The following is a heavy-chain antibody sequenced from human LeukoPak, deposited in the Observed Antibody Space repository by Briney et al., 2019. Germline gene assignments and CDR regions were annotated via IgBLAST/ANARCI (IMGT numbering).Heavy chain of an antibody. CDR1: GFTFNTYA. V-gene: IGHV3-23*01. Sequence: PGGSLRLSCAASGFTFNTYAMSWGRQAPGMGLEWVSAIKSDGKTHYADSVKGRFTISRDNSKNTLSLQMNSLRAEDTALYYCAKCRVETYSSGWCNWLDPWGQGTQVTVSS. J-gene: IGHJ5*02. CDR3: AKCRVETYSSGWCNWLDP. D-gene: IGHD6-19*01. CDR2: IKSDGKT.